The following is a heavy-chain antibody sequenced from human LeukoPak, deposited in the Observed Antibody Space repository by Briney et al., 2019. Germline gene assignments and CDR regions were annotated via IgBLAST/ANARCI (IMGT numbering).Heavy chain of an antibody. CDR3: ARVPPTYYYDSSGFVFDY. Sequence: SVKVSCKASGGTFSSYAISWVRQAPGQGLEWMGRIIPILGIANYAQKLQGRVTITADKSTSTAYMELSSLRSEDTAVYYCARVPPTYYYDSSGFVFDYWGQGTLVTVSS. CDR2: IIPILGIA. CDR1: GGTFSSYA. D-gene: IGHD3-22*01. J-gene: IGHJ4*02. V-gene: IGHV1-69*04.